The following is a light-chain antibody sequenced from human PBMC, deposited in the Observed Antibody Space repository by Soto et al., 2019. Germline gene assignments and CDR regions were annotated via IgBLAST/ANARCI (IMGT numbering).Light chain of an antibody. CDR1: QSLLHSNGYNC. V-gene: IGKV2-28*01. Sequence: DIVMTQSPLSLPVTPGEPASISCRSSQSLLHSNGYNCLDWYLQKPGQSPQLLIYLGSNRASGVPDRCSGSGSGTDSTLKISRVEAEDAGVYYCMQALQAPYTFAQGTKLEIK. CDR2: LGS. CDR3: MQALQAPYT. J-gene: IGKJ2*01.